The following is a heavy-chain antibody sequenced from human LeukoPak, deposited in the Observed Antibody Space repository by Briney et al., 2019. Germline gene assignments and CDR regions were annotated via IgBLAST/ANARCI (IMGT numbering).Heavy chain of an antibody. CDR3: ARNDYYDSSGYHYMDV. D-gene: IGHD3-22*01. CDR2: IIPIFGTA. CDR1: GGTFSSYA. J-gene: IGHJ6*03. Sequence: RASVKVSCKASGGTFSSYAISWVRQAPGQGLEWIGGIIPIFGTANYAQKFQGRVTITADESTSTAYMELSSLRSEDTAVYYCARNDYYDSSGYHYMDVWGKGTTVTVSS. V-gene: IGHV1-69*13.